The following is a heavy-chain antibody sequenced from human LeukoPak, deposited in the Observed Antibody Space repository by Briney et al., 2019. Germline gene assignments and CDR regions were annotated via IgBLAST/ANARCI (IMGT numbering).Heavy chain of an antibody. D-gene: IGHD2-21*01. CDR3: ARTKGGGDSVDY. Sequence: PSETLSLTCTVSGGSISSSSYYWGWIRQPPGKGLEWIGYIYHSGTSYPSPSLQSRVTISVDRSKNHFSLKLTSVTAADTAVYYCARTKGGGDSVDYWGPGNLGTVSS. CDR1: GGSISSSSYY. CDR2: IYHSGTS. J-gene: IGHJ4*02. V-gene: IGHV4-30-2*01.